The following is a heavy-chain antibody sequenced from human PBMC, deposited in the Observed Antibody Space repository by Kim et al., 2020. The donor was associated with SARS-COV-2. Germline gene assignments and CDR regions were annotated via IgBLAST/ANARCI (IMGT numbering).Heavy chain of an antibody. D-gene: IGHD3-10*01. V-gene: IGHV3-74*01. J-gene: IGHJ2*01. CDR1: GFTFTSYW. Sequence: GGSLRLSCAASGFTFTSYWMHWVRQAPGKGLLWLARIKDAGTSKCYAKSVQGRFTTSRDNAKNTLYLQMNSLRAEDTAVYYCVTDRGIVDHVWFFEAWGRGTLVTLSS. CDR2: IKDAGTSK. CDR3: VTDRGIVDHVWFFEA.